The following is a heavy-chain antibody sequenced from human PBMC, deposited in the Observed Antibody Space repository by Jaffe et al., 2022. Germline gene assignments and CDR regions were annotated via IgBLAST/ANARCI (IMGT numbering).Heavy chain of an antibody. Sequence: QVQLQESGPGLVKPSGTLSLTCAVSGGSISSSNWWSWVRQPPGKGLEWIGEIYHSGSTNYNPSLKSRVTISVDKSKNQFSLKLSSVTAADTAVYYCARDSGYYDFWSGYTHFPHYFDYWGQGTLVTVSS. CDR3: ARDSGYYDFWSGYTHFPHYFDY. CDR2: IYHSGST. J-gene: IGHJ4*02. V-gene: IGHV4-4*02. CDR1: GGSISSSNW. D-gene: IGHD3-3*01.